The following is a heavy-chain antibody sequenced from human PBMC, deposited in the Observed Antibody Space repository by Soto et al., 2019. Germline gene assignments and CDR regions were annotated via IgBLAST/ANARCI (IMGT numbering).Heavy chain of an antibody. CDR3: ARGRLLWFGEPNPYYYGMDV. CDR1: GYTFTSYD. CDR2: MNPNSGNT. Sequence: ASVKVSCKASGYTFTSYDINWVRQATGQGLEWMGWMNPNSGNTGYAQKFQGRVTMTRNTSISTAYMELSSLRSEDTAVYYCARGRLLWFGEPNPYYYGMDVWGQGTTVTVSS. V-gene: IGHV1-8*01. D-gene: IGHD3-10*01. J-gene: IGHJ6*02.